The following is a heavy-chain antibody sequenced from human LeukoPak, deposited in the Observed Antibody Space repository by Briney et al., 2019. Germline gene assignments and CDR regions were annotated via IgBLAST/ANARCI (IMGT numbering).Heavy chain of an antibody. D-gene: IGHD6-13*01. CDR2: IYYSGST. J-gene: IGHJ3*02. Sequence: NPSETLSLTCTVSDGSISSYYWSWIRQPPGKGLEWLGYIYYSGSTNYNPSLKSRVTISVDTSKNQFSLKLSSVTAADTAVYYCARFVSSSWYGGAFDIWGQGTMVTVSS. CDR3: ARFVSSSWYGGAFDI. CDR1: DGSISSYY. V-gene: IGHV4-59*01.